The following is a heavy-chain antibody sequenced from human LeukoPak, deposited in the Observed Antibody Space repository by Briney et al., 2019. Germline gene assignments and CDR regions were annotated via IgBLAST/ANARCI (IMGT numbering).Heavy chain of an antibody. V-gene: IGHV4-34*01. CDR3: ARVTRTPYYYYGMDV. Sequence: SETLSLTCAVYGGSFSGYYWSWIRQPPGKGLEWIGEINHSGSTNYNPSLKSRVTISVDTSKNQFSLKLSSVTAADTAVYYCARVTRTPYYYYGMDVWGQGTTVTVSS. CDR2: INHSGST. CDR1: GGSFSGYY. J-gene: IGHJ6*02. D-gene: IGHD2-2*01.